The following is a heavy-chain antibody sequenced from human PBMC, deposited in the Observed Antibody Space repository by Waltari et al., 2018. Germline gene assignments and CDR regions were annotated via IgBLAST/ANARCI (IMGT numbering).Heavy chain of an antibody. V-gene: IGHV1-69*13. Sequence: QVQLVQSGAEVKKPGSSVKVSCKASGGTFSSYAISWVRQAPGQGLEWMGGIIPIFGTANYAQKCQGRVTITADESTSTAYMERSSLRSEDTAVYYCARDRYCTGGVCYLGVWGQGTTVTVSS. D-gene: IGHD2-8*02. CDR2: IIPIFGTA. J-gene: IGHJ6*02. CDR3: ARDRYCTGGVCYLGV. CDR1: GGTFSSYA.